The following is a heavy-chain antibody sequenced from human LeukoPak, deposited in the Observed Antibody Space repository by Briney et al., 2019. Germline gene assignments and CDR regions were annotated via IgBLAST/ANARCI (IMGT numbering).Heavy chain of an antibody. Sequence: GGSLRLSCAAYGFTFSSYAMSWVRQAPGKGLEWVATIKEDGSDKYYVDSVKGRFTISKDNAKNSLYLQMNSLRAEDTAVYYCTRGSGWDGGYWGQGTLVTVSS. CDR2: IKEDGSDK. D-gene: IGHD6-19*01. CDR1: GFTFSSYA. J-gene: IGHJ4*02. V-gene: IGHV3-7*03. CDR3: TRGSGWDGGY.